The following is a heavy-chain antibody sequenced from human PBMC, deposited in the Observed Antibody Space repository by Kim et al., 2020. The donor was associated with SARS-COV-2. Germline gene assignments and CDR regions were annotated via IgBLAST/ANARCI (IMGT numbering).Heavy chain of an antibody. CDR1: GFTFSSYG. CDR2: ISYDGSNK. CDR3: AKDPFDSSGYYWDDYYYGMDV. J-gene: IGHJ6*02. D-gene: IGHD3-22*01. Sequence: GGSLRLSCAASGFTFSSYGMHWVRQAPGKGLEWVAVISYDGSNKYYADSVKGRFTISRDNSKNTLYLQMNSLRAEDTAMYYCAKDPFDSSGYYWDDYYYGMDVWGQGTTVTVSS. V-gene: IGHV3-30*18.